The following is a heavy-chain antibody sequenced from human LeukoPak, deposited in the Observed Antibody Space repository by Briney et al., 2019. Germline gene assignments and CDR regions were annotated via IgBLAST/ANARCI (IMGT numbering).Heavy chain of an antibody. Sequence: ASVKVSCKASGYIFTSYGISWVRQAPGQGLEWMGWISAYNGNTNYAQKLQGRVTMTTDTSTSTAYMELRSLRSDDTAVYYCARAADYYDSSGSLVYWGQGTLVTVSS. J-gene: IGHJ4*02. CDR3: ARAADYYDSSGSLVY. CDR2: ISAYNGNT. V-gene: IGHV1-18*01. CDR1: GYIFTSYG. D-gene: IGHD3-22*01.